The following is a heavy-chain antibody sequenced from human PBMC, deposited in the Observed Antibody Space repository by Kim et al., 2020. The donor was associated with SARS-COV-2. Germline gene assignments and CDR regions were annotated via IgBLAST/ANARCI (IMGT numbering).Heavy chain of an antibody. Sequence: YYADSVKGRFTISRDNSKNTLYLQMNSLRAEDTAVYYCAKTRGATNKAAYWGQGTLVTVSS. V-gene: IGHV3-23*01. J-gene: IGHJ4*02. CDR3: AKTRGATNKAAY. D-gene: IGHD1-26*01.